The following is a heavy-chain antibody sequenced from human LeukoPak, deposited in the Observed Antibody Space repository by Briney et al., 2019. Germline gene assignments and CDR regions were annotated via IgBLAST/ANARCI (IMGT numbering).Heavy chain of an antibody. CDR1: GFTFSSYG. J-gene: IGHJ4*02. D-gene: IGHD3-10*01. CDR2: IRYDGSNK. V-gene: IGHV3-30*02. Sequence: GGSLRLSCAASGFTFSSYGMHWVRQAPGKGLEWVAFIRYDGSNKYYADSVKGRFTISRDNSKNTLYLQMNSLRAEDTAVYYCAKETLWSGELPYFDYWGQGTLVTVSS. CDR3: AKETLWSGELPYFDY.